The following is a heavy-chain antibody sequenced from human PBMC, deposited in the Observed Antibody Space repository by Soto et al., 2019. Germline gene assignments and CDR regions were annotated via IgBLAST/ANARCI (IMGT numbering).Heavy chain of an antibody. CDR3: ARGWVGSSYDP. CDR1: GYTFINYG. CDR2: ITPYNGNT. Sequence: QVRLVQSGAEVKKPGASVKVSCKASGYTFINYGINWVRQAPGQGLEWMGWITPYNGNTNYAQKLQGIVTMTTDTSTSTAYMELRSLRSDDTSVYYCARGWVGSSYDPWGQGTLVTVSS. J-gene: IGHJ5*02. D-gene: IGHD2-15*01. V-gene: IGHV1-18*01.